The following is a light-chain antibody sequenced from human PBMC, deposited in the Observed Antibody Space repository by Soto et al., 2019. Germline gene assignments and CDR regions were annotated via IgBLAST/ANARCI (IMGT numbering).Light chain of an antibody. J-gene: IGLJ1*01. CDR1: SSDVGAYNF. CDR2: EVS. Sequence: QSVLTQPASVSGSPGQSITISCTGTSSDVGAYNFVSWYQHHPDKAPKLMISEVSNRPSGVSDRFSGSMSGNTASLTISGLQAEDEADYYCASLTTTSFVFGTGTKVTVL. V-gene: IGLV2-14*01. CDR3: ASLTTTSFV.